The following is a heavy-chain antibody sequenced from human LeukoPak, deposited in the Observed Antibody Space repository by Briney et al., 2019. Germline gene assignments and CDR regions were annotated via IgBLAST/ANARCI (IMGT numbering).Heavy chain of an antibody. CDR1: GGTFSSYA. J-gene: IGHJ4*02. V-gene: IGHV1-69*13. Sequence: ASVKVSCKASGGTFSSYAISWVRQAPGQGLEWMGGIIPIFGTANYAQEFQGRVTITADESTSTAYMELSSLRSEDTAVYYCARVLPKWELGYYFDYWGQGTLVTVSS. CDR3: ARVLPKWELGYYFDY. CDR2: IIPIFGTA. D-gene: IGHD1-26*01.